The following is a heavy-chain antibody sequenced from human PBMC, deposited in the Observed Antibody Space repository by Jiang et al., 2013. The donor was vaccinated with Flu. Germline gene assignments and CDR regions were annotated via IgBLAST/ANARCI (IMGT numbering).Heavy chain of an antibody. CDR1: GFTFTNNW. D-gene: IGHD1-26*01. V-gene: IGHV3-74*01. J-gene: IGHJ4*02. CDR3: AREGGRYYFDF. CDR2: IISDGSST. Sequence: VQLVESGGGLVQPGGSLRLSCAASGFTFTNNWMHWVRQAPGKGLVWVSRIISDGSSTSYADSVKGRFTISRDNAKNTLYLQMNSLRAEDTAVYYCAREGGRYYFDFWGQGTLVTVSS.